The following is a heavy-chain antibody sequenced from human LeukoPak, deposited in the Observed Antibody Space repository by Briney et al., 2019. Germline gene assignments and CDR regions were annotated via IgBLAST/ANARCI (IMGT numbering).Heavy chain of an antibody. Sequence: PGGSLRLSCGASGFXFSSYSINWVRQAPGKGLEWVSSISSSSSYIYYADSVKGRFTISRDNAKNSLYLQMNSLRAEDTAVYYCARGGRSSSSWYGYWGQGTLVTVSS. CDR2: ISSSSSYI. CDR3: ARGGRSSSSWYGY. V-gene: IGHV3-21*01. J-gene: IGHJ4*02. D-gene: IGHD6-13*01. CDR1: GFXFSSYS.